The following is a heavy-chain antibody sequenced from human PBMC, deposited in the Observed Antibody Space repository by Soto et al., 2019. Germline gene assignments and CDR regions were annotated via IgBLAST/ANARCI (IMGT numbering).Heavy chain of an antibody. Sequence: SETLSLTCSVSGYSVTSSDYYWAWIRQPPGKWLEWIGSMFYSGLTYYNPSLKSRVTLSVDTSKNQFSVRLNSVTAADTAVYYCAPLSVSLSGPYGIHVWGQGTTVTVYS. V-gene: IGHV4-39*01. CDR1: GYSVTSSDYY. CDR3: APLSVSLSGPYGIHV. J-gene: IGHJ6*02. CDR2: MFYSGLT. D-gene: IGHD2-15*01.